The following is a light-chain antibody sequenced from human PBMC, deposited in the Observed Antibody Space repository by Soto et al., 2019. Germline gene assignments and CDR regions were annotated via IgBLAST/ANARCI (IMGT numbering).Light chain of an antibody. J-gene: IGLJ2*01. V-gene: IGLV2-14*01. Sequence: QSVLTQPASVSGSPGQSITISCTGTSSDVGGYNYVSWYQQHPGKAPKLMIYEVSNRPSGVSNRFSGSKSGNTASLTISGLQAEDEADYYGSSYTSSSNRVFGGGTKVTVL. CDR2: EVS. CDR3: SSYTSSSNRV. CDR1: SSDVGGYNY.